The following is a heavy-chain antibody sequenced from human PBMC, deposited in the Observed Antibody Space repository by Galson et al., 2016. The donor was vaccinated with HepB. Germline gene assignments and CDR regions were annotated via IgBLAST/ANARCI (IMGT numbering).Heavy chain of an antibody. V-gene: IGHV3-11*04. J-gene: IGHJ4*02. CDR3: AAGYTGFGLLGDYFDF. Sequence: SLRLSCAASGFTFNDYHMSWIRQAPGKGLEWVAYISSSGSTIYYADSVKGRFTISRDNAKKSLFVQMNSLRAEDTAVYYCAAGYTGFGLLGDYFDFWGQGTLVAVSS. CDR2: ISSSGSTI. CDR1: GFTFNDYH. D-gene: IGHD5-12*01.